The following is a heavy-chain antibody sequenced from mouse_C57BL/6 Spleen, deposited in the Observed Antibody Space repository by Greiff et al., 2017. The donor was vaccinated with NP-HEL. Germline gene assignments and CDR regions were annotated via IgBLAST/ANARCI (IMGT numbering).Heavy chain of an antibody. CDR1: GYAFSSSW. J-gene: IGHJ2*01. D-gene: IGHD2-4*01. V-gene: IGHV1-82*01. Sequence: QVQLKESGPELVKPGASVKISCKASGYAFSSSWMNWVKQRPGKGLEWIGRIYPGDGDTNYNGKFKGKATLTADKSSSTAYMQLSSLTSEDSAVYFFARDYTRRGYYIDYWGQGTTLTVSS. CDR3: ARDYTRRGYYIDY. CDR2: IYPGDGDT.